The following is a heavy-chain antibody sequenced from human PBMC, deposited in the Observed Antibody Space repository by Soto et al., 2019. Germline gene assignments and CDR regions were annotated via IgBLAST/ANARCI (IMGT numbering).Heavy chain of an antibody. CDR1: GFTFSSSA. CDR3: GKDPRVPTIHRSRWFDY. Sequence: GGSLRLSCAASGFTFSSSAMSGVRQAPGKGLEWVSAITGSGGSTYYADSVKGRFTISRDNSKNTLYLQMNSLRAEEPAGYYCGKDPRVPTIHRSRWFDYRGQGALVNASS. CDR2: ITGSGGST. V-gene: IGHV3-23*01. D-gene: IGHD6-19*01. J-gene: IGHJ5*01.